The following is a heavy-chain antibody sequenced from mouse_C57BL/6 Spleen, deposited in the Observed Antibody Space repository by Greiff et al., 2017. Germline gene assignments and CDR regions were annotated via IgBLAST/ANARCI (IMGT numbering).Heavy chain of an antibody. CDR2: INPNNGGT. J-gene: IGHJ2*01. CDR3: ARWWDDLYYFDY. D-gene: IGHD1-1*02. V-gene: IGHV1-26*01. Sequence: EVQLQQSGPELVKPGASVKISCKASGYTFTDYYMNWVKQSHGKSLEWIGDINPNNGGTSYNQKFKGKATLTVDKSSSTAYMELRSLTSEDSAVYYCARWWDDLYYFDYWGQGTTLTVSS. CDR1: GYTFTDYY.